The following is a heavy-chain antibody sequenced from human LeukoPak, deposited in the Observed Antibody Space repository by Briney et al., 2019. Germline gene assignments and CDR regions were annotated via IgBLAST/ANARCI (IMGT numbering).Heavy chain of an antibody. V-gene: IGHV3-9*01. CDR1: GFTFDDYA. J-gene: IGHJ4*02. CDR2: ISWNSGSI. D-gene: IGHD4-17*01. Sequence: GGSLRLSCAASGFTFDDYAMHWVRQAPGKGLEWVSGISWNSGSIGYADSVKGRFTISRDNAKNSLYLQMNSLRAEDTALYYCAKDPGGSDYGEIYYDYWGQGTLVTVSS. CDR3: AKDPGGSDYGEIYYDY.